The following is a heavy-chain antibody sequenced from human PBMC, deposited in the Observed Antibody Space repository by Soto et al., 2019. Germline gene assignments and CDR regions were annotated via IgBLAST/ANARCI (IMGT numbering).Heavy chain of an antibody. CDR1: GFSLRPSGVG. V-gene: IGHV2-5*02. Sequence: XGPTLVTPTQTLTLTCTFSGFSLRPSGVGVGWIRQPPGKALEWLALIYWDDDKRYSPSLKSRLTITKDTSKNQVVLTMTNMDPVDTATYYCAHSTSSAVFDYWGQGTLVTVSS. CDR2: IYWDDDK. D-gene: IGHD6-6*01. CDR3: AHSTSSAVFDY. J-gene: IGHJ4*02.